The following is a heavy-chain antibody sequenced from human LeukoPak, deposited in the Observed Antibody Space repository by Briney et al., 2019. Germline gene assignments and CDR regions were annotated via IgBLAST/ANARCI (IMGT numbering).Heavy chain of an antibody. J-gene: IGHJ4*02. Sequence: SETLSLTCAVSGYSISSGYYWGWIRQPPGKGLEWIGEINHSGSTNYNPSLKSRVTISVDTSKNQFSLKLSSVTAADTAVYYCARGRGIRRFDYWGQGTLVTVSS. CDR1: GYSISSGYY. V-gene: IGHV4-38-2*01. D-gene: IGHD5-18*01. CDR3: ARGRGIRRFDY. CDR2: INHSGST.